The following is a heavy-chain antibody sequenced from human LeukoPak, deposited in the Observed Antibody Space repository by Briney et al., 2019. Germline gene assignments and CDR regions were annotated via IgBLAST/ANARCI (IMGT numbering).Heavy chain of an antibody. J-gene: IGHJ4*02. V-gene: IGHV4-59*08. CDR2: IYYSGST. CDR3: ARQIRRTGYFDY. D-gene: IGHD1-1*01. CDR1: GGSISSYY. Sequence: SSETLSLTCTVSGGSISSYYWSWIRQPPGKGLEWIGYIYYSGSTNYNPSLKSRVTISVDTSKNQFSLKLSSVTAADTAVYYCARQIRRTGYFDYWGQGTLVTVSP.